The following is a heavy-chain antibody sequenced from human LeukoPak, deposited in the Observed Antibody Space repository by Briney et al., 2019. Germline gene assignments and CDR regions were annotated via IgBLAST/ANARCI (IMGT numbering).Heavy chain of an antibody. V-gene: IGHV1-46*01. Sequence: GASVKVPCKASGYTFSTYFMHWVRQAPGQGLEWMGIIYPRNGDTSYAQKSQGRVTMTRDTSTSTVYMELSSLRSEDTAVYYCAREKLGVYDSSGYTLDYWGQGTLVTVSS. CDR1: GYTFSTYF. CDR3: AREKLGVYDSSGYTLDY. D-gene: IGHD3-22*01. CDR2: IYPRNGDT. J-gene: IGHJ4*02.